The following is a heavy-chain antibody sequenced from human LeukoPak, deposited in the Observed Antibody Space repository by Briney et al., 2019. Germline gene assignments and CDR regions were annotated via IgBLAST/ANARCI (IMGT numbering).Heavy chain of an antibody. V-gene: IGHV3-9*01. CDR3: AKGPAFDY. D-gene: IGHD2-2*01. CDR2: ISWNSGSI. CDR1: GFTFDDYA. J-gene: IGHJ4*02. Sequence: GRSLRLSCAASGFTFDDYAMHWVRQAPGKGLEWVSGISWNSGSIGYADSVKGRFTISRDNAKNSLYLQMNSLRAEDTALYYCAKGPAFDYWGQGTLVTASS.